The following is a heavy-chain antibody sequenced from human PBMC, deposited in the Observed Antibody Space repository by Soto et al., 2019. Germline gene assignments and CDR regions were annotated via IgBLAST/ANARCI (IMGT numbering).Heavy chain of an antibody. Sequence: NPSETLSLTCAVPGGSISSGGYSWSWIRQPPGKGLEWIGYIYHSGSTYYNPSLKSRVTISVDRSKNQFSLKLSSVTAADTAVYYCARDRADYFEYWGQGTLVTVSS. V-gene: IGHV4-30-2*01. CDR2: IYHSGST. J-gene: IGHJ4*02. CDR3: ARDRADYFEY. D-gene: IGHD3-10*01. CDR1: GGSISSGGYS.